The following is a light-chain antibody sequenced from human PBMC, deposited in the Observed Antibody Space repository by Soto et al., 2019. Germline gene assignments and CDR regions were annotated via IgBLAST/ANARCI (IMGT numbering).Light chain of an antibody. CDR3: QQRSNWT. V-gene: IGKV3-11*01. CDR2: DAS. J-gene: IGKJ1*01. CDR1: QSVSSY. Sequence: EIVLTQSPATLSLSPGERATLSCRASQSVSSYLAWYQQKHVQAPRLLIYDASNRATGIPARFSGSGSGTDFTLTISSLEPEDFAVYYCQQRSNWTFGQGTKVEIK.